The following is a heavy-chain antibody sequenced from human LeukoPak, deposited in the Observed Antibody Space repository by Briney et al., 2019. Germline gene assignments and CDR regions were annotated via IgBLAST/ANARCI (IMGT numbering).Heavy chain of an antibody. J-gene: IGHJ3*02. D-gene: IGHD5-12*01. Sequence: ASVKVSCKASGYIFSAYYIHWVRQAPGQGLEWMGWINPNSGDTDYSQQFQGRVTITRDTSISTAYMELSRLKSDDTAVYYCARESLGSDAFDIWGQGTMLTVSS. CDR1: GYIFSAYY. V-gene: IGHV1-2*02. CDR2: INPNSGDT. CDR3: ARESLGSDAFDI.